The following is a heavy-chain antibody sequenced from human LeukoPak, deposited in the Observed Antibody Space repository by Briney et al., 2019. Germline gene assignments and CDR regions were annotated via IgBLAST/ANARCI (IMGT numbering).Heavy chain of an antibody. D-gene: IGHD1-26*01. CDR2: IYYSGST. CDR1: GGSISSGGYY. J-gene: IGHJ4*02. V-gene: IGHV4-31*03. CDR3: ARGGTRVGATRAFDY. Sequence: SETLSLTCTVSGGSISSGGYYWSWIRQHPGKGLEWIGYIYYSGSTYYNPSLKSRVTISVDTSKNQFSLKLSSVTAADTAVYYCARGGTRVGATRAFDYWGQGTLVTVSS.